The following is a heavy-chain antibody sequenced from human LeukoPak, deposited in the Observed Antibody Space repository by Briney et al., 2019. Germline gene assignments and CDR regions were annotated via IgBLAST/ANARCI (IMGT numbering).Heavy chain of an antibody. CDR2: INHSGST. D-gene: IGHD3-22*01. CDR1: GGSFSGYY. Sequence: TSETLSLTCAVYGGSFSGYYWSWIRQPPGKGLEWIGGINHSGSTNYNPSLKSRVTISVDTSKNQFSLKLSSVTAADTAVYYCAREPHYYQAFDIWGQGTMVTVSS. J-gene: IGHJ3*02. CDR3: AREPHYYQAFDI. V-gene: IGHV4-34*01.